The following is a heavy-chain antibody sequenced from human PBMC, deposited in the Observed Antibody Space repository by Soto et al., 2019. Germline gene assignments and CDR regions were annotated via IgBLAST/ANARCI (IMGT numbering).Heavy chain of an antibody. CDR1: GGSVSSYY. D-gene: IGHD7-27*01. J-gene: IGHJ5*02. CDR2: FYTSENT. Sequence: SETLSLTCTVSGGSVSSYYWSWIRQPAGKGLEWIGRFYTSENTNYNPSLKSRVTMSLDTSKNQFSLKLSSVTAADTAVYFCASDSTGWFDPWGQGTLVTVSS. V-gene: IGHV4-4*07. CDR3: ASDSTGWFDP.